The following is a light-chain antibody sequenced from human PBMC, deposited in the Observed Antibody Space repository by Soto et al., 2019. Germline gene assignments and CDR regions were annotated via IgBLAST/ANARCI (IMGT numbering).Light chain of an antibody. CDR3: QTWGTGIV. J-gene: IGLJ2*01. V-gene: IGLV4-69*01. CDR1: SGHSSYA. Sequence: QLVLTQSPSASASLGASVKLTCTLSSGHSSYAIAWHQQQAEKGPRYLMKVNSDGSHSKGDGIPDRFSGSSSGAERYLTISSLQSEDEADYYCQTWGTGIVFGGGTKVTVL. CDR2: VNSDGSH.